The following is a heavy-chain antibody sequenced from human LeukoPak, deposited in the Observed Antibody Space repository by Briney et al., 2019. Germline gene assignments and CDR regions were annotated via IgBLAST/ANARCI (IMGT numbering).Heavy chain of an antibody. Sequence: PGGSQRLSCTASGFTFSSYWMNWVRQAPGKGLEWVANIKQDGSEKYYVDSVKGRFTISRDNAKKSLYLQMNSLRAEDTAVYYCARETEMANLDYWGQGTLVTVSS. CDR1: GFTFSSYW. CDR2: IKQDGSEK. J-gene: IGHJ4*02. V-gene: IGHV3-7*04. D-gene: IGHD5-24*01. CDR3: ARETEMANLDY.